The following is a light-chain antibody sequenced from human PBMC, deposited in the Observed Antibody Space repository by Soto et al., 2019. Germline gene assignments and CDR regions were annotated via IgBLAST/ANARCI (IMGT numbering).Light chain of an antibody. CDR2: AAS. CDR1: HDIGQE. V-gene: IGKV1-6*01. CDR3: LQDYNLPRT. J-gene: IGKJ1*01. Sequence: IQMTQSPSSLSASVGDRVIITCRASHDIGQELGWYQQKPGHAPKLLIFAASTLYSVVPPRFRGSGSGTLFTLTISSLDPEDFATYFCLQDYNLPRTFGQGTTVEI.